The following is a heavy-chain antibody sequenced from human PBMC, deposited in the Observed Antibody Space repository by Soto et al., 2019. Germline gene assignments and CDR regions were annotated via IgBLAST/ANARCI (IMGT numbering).Heavy chain of an antibody. J-gene: IGHJ6*03. CDR3: SGISSLQWYYMDF. CDR2: TYYRSRWYN. V-gene: IGHV6-1*01. D-gene: IGHD1-1*01. CDR1: GDSVSSNSAA. Sequence: SQTLSRTCVISGDSVSSNSAAWKWIRQCPSRDLEWLGRTYYRSRWYNDYAVSVRSRITVDADTSKNQFSLHLNSVTPEDTAVYYCSGISSLQWYYMDFWDKGTTVTVSS.